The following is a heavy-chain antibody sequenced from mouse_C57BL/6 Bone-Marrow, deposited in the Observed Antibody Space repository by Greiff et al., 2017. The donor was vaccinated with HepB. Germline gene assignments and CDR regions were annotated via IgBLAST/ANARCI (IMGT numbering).Heavy chain of an antibody. CDR2: IWGVGST. D-gene: IGHD2-1*01. J-gene: IGHJ3*01. Sequence: VKLQESGPGLVAPSQSLSITCTVSGFSLTSYGVDWVRQSPGKGLEWLGVIWGVGSTNYNYALKSRLSISKDNSKSQVFLKMNTLQTDDTAMYYCASIYYGFAYWGQGTLVTVSA. V-gene: IGHV2-6*01. CDR1: GFSLTSYG. CDR3: ASIYYGFAY.